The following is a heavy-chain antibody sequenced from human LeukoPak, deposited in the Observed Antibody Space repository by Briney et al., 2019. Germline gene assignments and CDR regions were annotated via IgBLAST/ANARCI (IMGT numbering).Heavy chain of an antibody. V-gene: IGHV1-46*01. CDR1: GYTFTRYY. CDR2: INPSGGST. Sequence: ASVKVSCKASGYTFTRYYMHWVRSAPGQGLEWMGIINPSGGSTSYAQKFQGRVTMTRDTSTSTVYMELSSLRSEDTAVYYCARVAPWGFWFDPWGQGTLVTVSS. CDR3: ARVAPWGFWFDP. D-gene: IGHD7-27*01. J-gene: IGHJ5*02.